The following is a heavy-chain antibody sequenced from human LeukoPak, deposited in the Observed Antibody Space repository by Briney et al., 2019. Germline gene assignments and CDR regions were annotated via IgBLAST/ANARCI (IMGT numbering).Heavy chain of an antibody. CDR3: ARAPPTRYCSSTSCYRGRGYYFDY. J-gene: IGHJ4*02. D-gene: IGHD2-2*01. V-gene: IGHV4-39*07. CDR2: ISYTGST. CDR1: GGSISSSSFY. Sequence: SETLSLTCSVSGGSISSSSFYWGWIRQPPGKGLEWIGSISYTGSTYYNPSLKSRVTISVDTSKNQFSLKLSSVTAADTAVYYCARAPPTRYCSSTSCYRGRGYYFDYWGQGTLVTVSS.